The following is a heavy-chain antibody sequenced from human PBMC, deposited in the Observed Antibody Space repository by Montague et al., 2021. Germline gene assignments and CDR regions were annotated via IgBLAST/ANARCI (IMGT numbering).Heavy chain of an antibody. CDR2: MFYGGAT. CDR1: SGSIFHAH. CDR3: ANQNYFVSGTCDKGFDP. Sequence: SETLSLTCTVSSGSIFHAHWSWVRQPPGKGLQWLGSMFYGGATSNNPSLKSRVTMSIDTSTNQFSLKLSFVTAADTAVYYCANQNYFVSGTCDKGFDPWGQGILVTVSS. V-gene: IGHV4-59*08. J-gene: IGHJ5*02. D-gene: IGHD3-10*02.